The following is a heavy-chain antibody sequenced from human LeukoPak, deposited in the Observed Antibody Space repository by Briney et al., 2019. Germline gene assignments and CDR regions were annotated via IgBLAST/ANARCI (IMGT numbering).Heavy chain of an antibody. J-gene: IGHJ4*02. CDR3: AWGRGLRVGLCQIDY. V-gene: IGHV1-18*01. D-gene: IGHD2-2*01. CDR2: ISAYNGNT. Sequence: ASVKVSCKASGYTFTSYGISWVRQAPGQGLEWMGWISAYNGNTNYAQKLQGRVTMTTDTSTSTAYMELRSLRSDDTAVYYCAWGRGLRVGLCQIDYWGQGTLVTVSS. CDR1: GYTFTSYG.